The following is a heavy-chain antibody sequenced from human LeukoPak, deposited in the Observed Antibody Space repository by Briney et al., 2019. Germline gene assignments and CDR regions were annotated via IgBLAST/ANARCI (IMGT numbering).Heavy chain of an antibody. V-gene: IGHV4-34*01. CDR1: GGSFSGYY. CDR2: INHSGST. D-gene: IGHD3-22*01. J-gene: IGHJ6*02. CDR3: ARARSSGYPLSGRRYYYYYGMDV. Sequence: SETLSLTCAVYGGSFSGYYWSWIRQPPGKGLEWIGEINHSGSTNYNPSLKSRVTISVDTSKNQFSLKLSSVTAADTAVYYCARARSSGYPLSGRRYYYYYGMDVWGQGTTVTVSS.